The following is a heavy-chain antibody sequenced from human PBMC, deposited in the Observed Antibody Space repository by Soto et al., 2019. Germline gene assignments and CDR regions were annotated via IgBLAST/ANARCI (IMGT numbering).Heavy chain of an antibody. CDR2: IDPSDSYI. V-gene: IGHV5-10-1*01. D-gene: IGHD4-17*01. J-gene: IGHJ4*02. Sequence: PGESLKISCKASGYSFPNSWISWVRQMPGKGLEWMARIDPSDSYINYNPSFQGHVTISTDKSITTAYLQWSRLKASDTAMYYCATIYGDPIDYWGQGTLVTVSS. CDR3: ATIYGDPIDY. CDR1: GYSFPNSW.